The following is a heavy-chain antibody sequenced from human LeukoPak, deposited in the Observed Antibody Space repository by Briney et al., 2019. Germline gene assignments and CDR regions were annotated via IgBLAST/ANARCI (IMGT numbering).Heavy chain of an antibody. CDR3: ARDNSSTSYGYYYYYYMDV. CDR1: GFIFRSYG. V-gene: IGHV3-30*03. Sequence: GGSLRLSCAASGFIFRSYGMHWVRQVPGKGLEWVAVITYDGSNKYYLDSVKGRFTISRDNSKNTLYLQMNSLRAEDTAVYYCARDNSSTSYGYYYYYYMDVWGKGTTVTVSS. J-gene: IGHJ6*03. D-gene: IGHD2-2*01. CDR2: ITYDGSNK.